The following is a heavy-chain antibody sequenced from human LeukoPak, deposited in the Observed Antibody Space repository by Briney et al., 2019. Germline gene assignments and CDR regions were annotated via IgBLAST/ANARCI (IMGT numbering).Heavy chain of an antibody. CDR2: INAGNGKT. V-gene: IGHV1-3*01. Sequence: GASVKLSCKPSGYTFISHPMHWVRQAPRQRLEWMGWINAGNGKTEYSQKFQGRVTITRDTSASTVYMELNSLRSEDTAMYYCARDRYYGSDGRFNYFDYWGQGTPLTVSS. CDR1: GYTFISHP. J-gene: IGHJ4*02. CDR3: ARDRYYGSDGRFNYFDY. D-gene: IGHD3-10*01.